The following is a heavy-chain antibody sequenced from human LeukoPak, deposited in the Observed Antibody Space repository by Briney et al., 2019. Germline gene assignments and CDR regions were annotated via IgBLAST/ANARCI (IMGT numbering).Heavy chain of an antibody. D-gene: IGHD3-9*01. CDR2: IYRDGSS. CDR1: GLSVSSNY. V-gene: IGHV3-66*01. J-gene: IGHJ4*02. CDR3: ARSFYDILIGYYQYFDY. Sequence: GGSLRLSCVASGLSVSSNYMSWVRQAPGKGLEWVSVIYRDGSSYYAESVKGRFTISRDNSKNTLYIQMNSLRAEDTAVYYCARSFYDILIGYYQYFDYWGQGTLVTVSA.